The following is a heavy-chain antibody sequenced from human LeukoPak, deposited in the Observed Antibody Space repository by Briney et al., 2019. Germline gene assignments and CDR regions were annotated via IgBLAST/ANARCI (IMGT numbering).Heavy chain of an antibody. Sequence: SETLSLTCTVSGGSISSSHYYWGWIRQPPGKRLEWIGSIYYSRTTYYNPSLESRVTISDDTSKNRFSLMLTSVTAADTAVYYCARQSSDYYYYYIDVWGEGTTVIVSS. CDR1: GGSISSSHYY. V-gene: IGHV4-39*01. CDR2: IYYSRTT. J-gene: IGHJ6*03. CDR3: ARQSSDYYYYYIDV.